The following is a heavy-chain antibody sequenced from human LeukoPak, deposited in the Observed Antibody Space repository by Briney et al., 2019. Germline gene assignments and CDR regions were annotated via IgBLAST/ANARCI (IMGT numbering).Heavy chain of an antibody. V-gene: IGHV3-7*03. D-gene: IGHD3-22*01. CDR1: GFTFSRHW. Sequence: PGGSLRLSCAAPGFTFSRHWMTWVRQAPGKGLEWVANMKEDGSKKNYVDSVKGRFTISRDNTKNSLYLQMNSLRAEDTAVYYCATPLDYYDSSGYHQGGDWGQGTLVTVSS. CDR3: ATPLDYYDSSGYHQGGD. J-gene: IGHJ4*02. CDR2: MKEDGSKK.